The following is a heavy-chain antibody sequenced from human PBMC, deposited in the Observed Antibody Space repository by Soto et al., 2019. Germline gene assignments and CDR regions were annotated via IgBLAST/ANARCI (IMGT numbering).Heavy chain of an antibody. CDR1: GGSMSSGGYS. Sequence: TLSVTCAVSGGSMSSGGYSWRWIRQPPGKGLEWIGYIYHSGSTYYNPSLKSRVTISVDRSKNQFSLKLSSVTDADTAVYYCARSRYYYGSGSYYINWFDPWGQGTLVTVSS. D-gene: IGHD3-10*01. V-gene: IGHV4-30-2*01. CDR2: IYHSGST. J-gene: IGHJ5*02. CDR3: ARSRYYYGSGSYYINWFDP.